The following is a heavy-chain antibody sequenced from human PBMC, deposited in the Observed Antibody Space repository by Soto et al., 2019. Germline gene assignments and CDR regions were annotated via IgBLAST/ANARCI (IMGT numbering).Heavy chain of an antibody. Sequence: SVKVSCKASGGTFSSYAISWVRQAPGQGLEWMGGIIPIFGTANYAQKFQGRVTITADESTSTAYMELSSLRSEDTAVYYCARGGYSYGYGTLFDYWGQGTLVTVSS. CDR2: IIPIFGTA. J-gene: IGHJ4*02. V-gene: IGHV1-69*13. CDR1: GGTFSSYA. CDR3: ARGGYSYGYGTLFDY. D-gene: IGHD5-18*01.